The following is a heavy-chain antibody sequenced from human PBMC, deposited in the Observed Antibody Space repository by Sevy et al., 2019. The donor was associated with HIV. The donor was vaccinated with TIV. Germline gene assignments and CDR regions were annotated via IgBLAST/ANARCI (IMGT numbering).Heavy chain of an antibody. CDR2: INPTSGGT. V-gene: IGHV1-2*06. CDR1: GYSFSGYN. CDR3: VRVPAGAGTRGYFDY. D-gene: IGHD6-13*01. J-gene: IGHJ4*02. Sequence: ASVKVSCKTSGYSFSGYNMHWVRQAPGQGLEWMGRINPTSGGTKFAEMFQGRVTMTRDMSIGTAYMELSSLRSDDTAVYYCVRVPAGAGTRGYFDYWGQGTLVTVSS.